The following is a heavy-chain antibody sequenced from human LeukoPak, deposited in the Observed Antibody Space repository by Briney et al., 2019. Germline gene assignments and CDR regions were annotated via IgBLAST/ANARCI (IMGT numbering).Heavy chain of an antibody. J-gene: IGHJ4*02. CDR1: GYTFTSYY. CDR3: ARPGYCSSTSCYDFDY. D-gene: IGHD2-2*01. Sequence: RASVKVSCKASGYTFTSYYMHWVRQAPGQGLEWMGIINPSGGSTSYAQKFQGRVTMTRDTSTSTVYMELSSLRSEDTAVYYCARPGYCSSTSCYDFDYWGQGTLVTVSS. CDR2: INPSGGST. V-gene: IGHV1-46*01.